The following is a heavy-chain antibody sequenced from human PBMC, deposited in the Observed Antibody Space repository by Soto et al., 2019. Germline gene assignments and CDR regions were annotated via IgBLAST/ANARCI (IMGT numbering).Heavy chain of an antibody. V-gene: IGHV4-59*08. J-gene: IGHJ4*02. D-gene: IGHD6-19*01. Sequence: SETLSLTCTVSGGSISRYYWSWIRQPPGKGPEWIGYIHNSVNTQYNPSLKSRVTISVDTSTNQFSLKLSSVTATDTAMYYCAAGGQWLAFDYWGQGILVTVSS. CDR1: GGSISRYY. CDR3: AAGGQWLAFDY. CDR2: IHNSVNT.